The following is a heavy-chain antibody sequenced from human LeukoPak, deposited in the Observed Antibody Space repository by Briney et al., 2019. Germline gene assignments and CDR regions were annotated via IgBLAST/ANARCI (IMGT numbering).Heavy chain of an antibody. CDR2: INAYNGNT. Sequence: ASVKVSCKASGYTFTGYYMHWVRQAPGQGLEWMGWINAYNGNTKFAQKVQGRVTMTTDTSTSTAYMELRSLRSDDTAVYYCARVGYCSSTSCTYYFDYWGQGTLVTVSS. J-gene: IGHJ4*02. V-gene: IGHV1-18*04. CDR3: ARVGYCSSTSCTYYFDY. D-gene: IGHD2-2*03. CDR1: GYTFTGYY.